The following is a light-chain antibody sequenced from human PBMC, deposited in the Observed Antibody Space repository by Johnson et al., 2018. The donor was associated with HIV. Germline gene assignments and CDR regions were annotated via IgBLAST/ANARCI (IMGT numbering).Light chain of an antibody. J-gene: IGLJ1*01. Sequence: QSVLTQPPSVSAAPGQRVTISCSGSSSNIGKNYVSWYQQLPGTAPKLLIFDNHKRPSGIPDRFSGAKSGTSSTLGITGLQTGDEADYYCGTWDSSLRSYVFGTGTKVTVL. CDR3: GTWDSSLRSYV. CDR1: SSNIGKNY. CDR2: DNH. V-gene: IGLV1-51*01.